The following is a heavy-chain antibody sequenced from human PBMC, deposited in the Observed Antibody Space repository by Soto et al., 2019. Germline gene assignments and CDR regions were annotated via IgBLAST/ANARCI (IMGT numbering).Heavy chain of an antibody. J-gene: IGHJ4*02. Sequence: GGPLRLPYTASGCTFSNYAMSWVLQAPGKGLGGVSAISGSGGSTYYAYSVKGRFTISRDNSKNTLYLQMNSLRAEDTAVYFCAKDLIPGIAAAGTGNWGQGTLVTVSS. CDR2: ISGSGGST. V-gene: IGHV3-23*01. CDR3: AKDLIPGIAAAGTGN. D-gene: IGHD6-13*01. CDR1: GCTFSNYA.